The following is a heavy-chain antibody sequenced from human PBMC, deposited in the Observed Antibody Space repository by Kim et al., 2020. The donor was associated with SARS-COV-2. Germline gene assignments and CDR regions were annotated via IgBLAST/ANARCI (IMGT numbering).Heavy chain of an antibody. CDR1: GYSFTSYW. J-gene: IGHJ4*02. D-gene: IGHD3-3*01. Sequence: GESLKISCKGSGYSFTSYWIGWVRQMPGKGLEWMGIIYPGDSDTRYSPSFQGQVTISADKSISTAYLQWSSLKASDTAMYYCARHARHYDFWSGYYLDYWGQGTLVTVSS. CDR3: ARHARHYDFWSGYYLDY. CDR2: IYPGDSDT. V-gene: IGHV5-51*01.